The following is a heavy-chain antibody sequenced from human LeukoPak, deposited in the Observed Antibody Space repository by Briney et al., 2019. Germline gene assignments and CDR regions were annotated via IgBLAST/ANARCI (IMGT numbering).Heavy chain of an antibody. D-gene: IGHD5-12*01. V-gene: IGHV4-61*02. CDR1: GGSISSGSYY. J-gene: IGHJ4*02. CDR3: ARCGYSGYGGFDY. Sequence: SETLSLTCTVSGGSISSGSYYWSWIRQPAGKGLEWIGCIYTSGSTNYNPSLKSRVTISVDTSKNQFSLKRSSVTAADTAVYYCARCGYSGYGGFDYWGQGTLVTVSS. CDR2: IYTSGST.